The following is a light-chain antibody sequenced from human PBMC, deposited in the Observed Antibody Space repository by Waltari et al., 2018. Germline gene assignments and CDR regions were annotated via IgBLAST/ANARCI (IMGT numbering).Light chain of an antibody. J-gene: IGKJ4*01. CDR3: QQSFNRPPT. Sequence: DIDMTQSPSSLSASVGDRVTIPCRASQSISGYLHWYPQKPGRAPRLLIFAASNLQSGVPSRFSGSGSVTDFTLTISSLQPEDFATYYCQQSFNRPPTFGGGTKVEVK. V-gene: IGKV1-39*01. CDR2: AAS. CDR1: QSISGY.